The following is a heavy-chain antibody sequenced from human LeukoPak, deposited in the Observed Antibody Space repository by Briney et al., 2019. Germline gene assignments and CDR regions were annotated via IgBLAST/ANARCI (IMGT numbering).Heavy chain of an antibody. Sequence: PGGSLRLSCAASGFTFSSYAMSWFRQAPGKGLEWVSAISGSGGSTYYADSVKGRFTISRGNSKNTLYLQVNSLRAEDTAVYYCAKDPGYSSGPFDYWGQGTLVTVSS. CDR2: ISGSGGST. CDR1: GFTFSSYA. J-gene: IGHJ4*02. D-gene: IGHD6-19*01. CDR3: AKDPGYSSGPFDY. V-gene: IGHV3-23*01.